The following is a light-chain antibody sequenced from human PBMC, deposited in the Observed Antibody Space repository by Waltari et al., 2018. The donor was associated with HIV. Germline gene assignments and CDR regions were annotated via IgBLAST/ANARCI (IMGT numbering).Light chain of an antibody. V-gene: IGLV1-44*01. Sequence: QSALTQPPSASGTHGQRVTMSCSGSSSNIGSQTVNWYQQLPGTALKLRIFSNNQRPSGVPVRFSGSKSGTSASLAISGLQSEDEADYYCAAWDDSLDEYVFGTGTKVTVL. J-gene: IGLJ1*01. CDR1: SSNIGSQT. CDR2: SNN. CDR3: AAWDDSLDEYV.